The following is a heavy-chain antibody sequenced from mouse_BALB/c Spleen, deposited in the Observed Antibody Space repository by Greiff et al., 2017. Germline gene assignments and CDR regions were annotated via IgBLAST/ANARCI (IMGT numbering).Heavy chain of an antibody. D-gene: IGHD2-14*01. Sequence: DVMLVESGPSLVKPSQTLSLTCSVTGDSITSGYWNWIRKFPGNKLEYMGYISYSGSTYYNPSLKSRISITRDTSKNQYYLQLNSVTTEDTATYYCARLPYYRPYYYAMDYWGQGTSVTVSS. CDR1: GDSITSGY. V-gene: IGHV3-8*02. J-gene: IGHJ4*01. CDR2: ISYSGST. CDR3: ARLPYYRPYYYAMDY.